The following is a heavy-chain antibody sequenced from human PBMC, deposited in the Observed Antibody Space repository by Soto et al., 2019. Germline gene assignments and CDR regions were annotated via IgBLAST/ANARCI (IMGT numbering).Heavy chain of an antibody. Sequence: EVQLVETGGGLIQPGGSLRLSCAASGFTVSSNYMSWVRQAPGKGLEWVSVIYSGGSTYYADSVKGRFTISRDNSKNTLYLQMNSLRAEDTAVYYCARTLDHYYDYGMDVWGQGTTVTVSS. CDR2: IYSGGST. D-gene: IGHD3-3*02. CDR1: GFTVSSNY. V-gene: IGHV3-53*02. CDR3: ARTLDHYYDYGMDV. J-gene: IGHJ6*02.